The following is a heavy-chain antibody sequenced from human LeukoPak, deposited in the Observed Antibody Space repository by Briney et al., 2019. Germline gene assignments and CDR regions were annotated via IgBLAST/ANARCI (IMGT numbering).Heavy chain of an antibody. Sequence: GGSLRLSCAASGFTFSNYWMHWVRQGPGKGLVWVSRVNNDGGSSAYADSVRGRFTISRDNAKNTLYLQMNSLRAEDTAVYYCARDKPIVFWGQGTLVTVSS. V-gene: IGHV3-74*01. CDR2: VNNDGGSS. D-gene: IGHD1-26*01. CDR1: GFTFSNYW. CDR3: ARDKPIVF. J-gene: IGHJ4*02.